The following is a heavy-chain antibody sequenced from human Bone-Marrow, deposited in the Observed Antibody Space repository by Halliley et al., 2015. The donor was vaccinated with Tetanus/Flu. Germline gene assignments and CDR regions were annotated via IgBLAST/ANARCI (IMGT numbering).Heavy chain of an antibody. CDR1: GYSFSSYW. J-gene: IGHJ6*02. CDR2: IDPSDSYT. V-gene: IGHV5-10-1*01. D-gene: IGHD3-10*01. CDR3: ASQEVQYYYGMDV. Sequence: QLVQSGAELKKPGESLRISCKASGYSFSSYWINWVRQMPGKGLEWMGRIDPSDSYTNYRPPFQGHVTISADNSTTTAYLQWSSRKASDTAIYYCASQEVQYYYGMDVWGQGTTVTVSS.